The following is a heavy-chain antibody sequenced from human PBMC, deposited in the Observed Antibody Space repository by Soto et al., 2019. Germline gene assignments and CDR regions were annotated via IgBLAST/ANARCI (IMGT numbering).Heavy chain of an antibody. V-gene: IGHV1-3*01. CDR3: ARDGYYDFWSGRNFLYSYYGMDV. CDR2: INAGNGNT. D-gene: IGHD3-3*01. J-gene: IGHJ6*02. CDR1: GYTFTSYA. Sequence: ASVKVSCKASGYTFTSYAMHWVRQAPGQRLEWMGWINAGNGNTKYSQKFQGRVTITRDTSASTAYMELSSLRSEDTAVYYCARDGYYDFWSGRNFLYSYYGMDVWGQGTTVTVSS.